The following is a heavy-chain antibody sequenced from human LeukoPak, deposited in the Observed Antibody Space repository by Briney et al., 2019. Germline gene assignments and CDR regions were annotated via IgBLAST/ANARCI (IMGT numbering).Heavy chain of an antibody. Sequence: SDTLSLTCTVSGGSISTYYWSWIRQPPGKGLEWIGYIYYSGSTNYNPSLKSRVTISVDTSKNQFSLKLSSVTAADTAVYYCARGRDYYDSSGYFDYWGQGTLVTVSS. V-gene: IGHV4-59*07. J-gene: IGHJ4*02. CDR1: GGSISTYY. D-gene: IGHD3-22*01. CDR3: ARGRDYYDSSGYFDY. CDR2: IYYSGST.